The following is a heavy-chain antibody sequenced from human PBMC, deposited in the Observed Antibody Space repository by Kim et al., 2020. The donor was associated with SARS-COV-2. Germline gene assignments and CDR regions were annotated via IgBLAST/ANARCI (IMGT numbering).Heavy chain of an antibody. CDR1: GYTLTELS. Sequence: ASVTVSCKVSGYTLTELSMHWVRQAPGKGLEWMGGFDPEDGETIYAQKFQGRVTMTEDTSTDTAYMELSSLRSEDTAVYYCATASNYDILTGYSHPPDYWGQGTLVTVSS. D-gene: IGHD3-9*01. CDR2: FDPEDGET. CDR3: ATASNYDILTGYSHPPDY. V-gene: IGHV1-24*01. J-gene: IGHJ4*02.